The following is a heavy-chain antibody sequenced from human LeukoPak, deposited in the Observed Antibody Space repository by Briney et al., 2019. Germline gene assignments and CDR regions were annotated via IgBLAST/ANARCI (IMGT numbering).Heavy chain of an antibody. V-gene: IGHV3-30*02. CDR3: AIRYSSSWDY. D-gene: IGHD6-13*01. CDR2: IRYDGSNK. Sequence: GGSLRLSCAASGFTFSSYGMHWVRQAPGKGLEWVAFIRYDGSNKYYAGSVKGRFTISRDNSKNTLYLRMNSLRAEDTAVYYCAIRYSSSWDYWGQGTLVTVSS. CDR1: GFTFSSYG. J-gene: IGHJ4*02.